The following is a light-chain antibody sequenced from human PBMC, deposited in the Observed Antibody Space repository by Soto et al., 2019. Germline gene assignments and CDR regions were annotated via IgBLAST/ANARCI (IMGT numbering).Light chain of an antibody. CDR3: RSYTSSSTLVV. V-gene: IGLV2-14*01. CDR1: SSDVGGYNY. Sequence: QSVLTQPASVSGSPGQSITISCTGTSSDVGGYNYVSWYQQHPGKAPKLMIYDVSNRPSGVSNRFSGSKSGNTASLTISGLQAEDEADYDCRSYTSSSTLVVFGGGTNLTVL. J-gene: IGLJ2*01. CDR2: DVS.